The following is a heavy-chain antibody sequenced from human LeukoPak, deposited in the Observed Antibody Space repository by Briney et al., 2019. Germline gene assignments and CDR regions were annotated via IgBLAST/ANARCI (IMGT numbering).Heavy chain of an antibody. CDR2: ISNSGATI. CDR1: GFTFSYYE. D-gene: IGHD6-13*01. Sequence: GGSLRLSCAASGFTFSYYEMNWVRQAPGKGLEWVSYISNSGATIYYADSVKGRFTISRDNGKSSLFLQMNSLRAEDTGVYYCARATFSSSGHSYWGQGTLVTVSS. CDR3: ARATFSSSGHSY. J-gene: IGHJ4*02. V-gene: IGHV3-48*03.